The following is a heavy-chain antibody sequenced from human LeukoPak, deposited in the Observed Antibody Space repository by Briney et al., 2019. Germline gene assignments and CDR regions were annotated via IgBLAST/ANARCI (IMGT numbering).Heavy chain of an antibody. CDR3: AKENSYNYYFDY. CDR2: ISGSGGST. V-gene: IGHV3-23*01. J-gene: IGHJ4*02. Sequence: GGSLRLSCAASGFTFSTYAMSWVRQAPGMGLEWVSAISGSGGSTNYADSVKGRFTISRDNSKNTLYLQMNSLRAEDTAVYYCAKENSYNYYFDYWGQGTLVTVSS. CDR1: GFTFSTYA. D-gene: IGHD5-24*01.